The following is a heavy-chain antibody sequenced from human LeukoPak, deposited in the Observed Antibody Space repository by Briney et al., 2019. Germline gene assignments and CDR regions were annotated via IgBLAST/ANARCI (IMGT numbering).Heavy chain of an antibody. J-gene: IGHJ4*02. Sequence: PGGSLRLSCAASGFTFSSYAMSWFRQAPGKGLEWVSAISGSGGSTYYADSVKGRFTISRDNSKNTLYLQMNSLRAEDTAVYYCAKGRKGQQGPTYFDYWGQGTLVTVSS. V-gene: IGHV3-23*01. CDR3: AKGRKGQQGPTYFDY. CDR1: GFTFSSYA. D-gene: IGHD1-26*01. CDR2: ISGSGGST.